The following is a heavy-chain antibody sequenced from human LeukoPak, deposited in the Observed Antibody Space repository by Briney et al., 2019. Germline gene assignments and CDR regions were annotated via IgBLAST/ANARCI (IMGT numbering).Heavy chain of an antibody. Sequence: GGSLRLSCAASGFTVSSNYMSWVRQAPGKGLEWVSVIYSGGSTYYADSVKGRFTISRDNSKNTLYLQMNSLRAEDTAMYYCARDNLAAAGDDNFDIWGQGTMVTVSS. D-gene: IGHD6-13*01. CDR2: IYSGGST. J-gene: IGHJ3*02. V-gene: IGHV3-66*01. CDR3: ARDNLAAAGDDNFDI. CDR1: GFTVSSNY.